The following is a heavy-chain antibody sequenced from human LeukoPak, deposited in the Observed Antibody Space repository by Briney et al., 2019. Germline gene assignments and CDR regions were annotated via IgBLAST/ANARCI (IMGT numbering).Heavy chain of an antibody. J-gene: IGHJ4*02. V-gene: IGHV1-2*02. CDR3: ARACSSDSCYFRY. D-gene: IGHD2-2*01. CDR2: INPNSGGT. Sequence: VASVKVSCKASGYTFTGYYMHWVRQAPGQGLEWMGWINPNSGGTNYAQKFQGRVTMTRDTSISTAYMELSRLRSDDTAVYYCARACSSDSCYFRYWGQGTLVTVSS. CDR1: GYTFTGYY.